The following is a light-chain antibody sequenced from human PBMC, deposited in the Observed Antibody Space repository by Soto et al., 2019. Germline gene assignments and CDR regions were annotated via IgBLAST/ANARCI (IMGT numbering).Light chain of an antibody. CDR1: SSNIGAGYD. J-gene: IGLJ3*02. CDR2: GNS. Sequence: QSVLTQPPSVSGAPGQRVTISCTGSSSNIGAGYDVHWYQQLPGTAPKLLIYGNSNRPSGVPDRFSGSKSGTSASLAITGLQAEDEADYYHQSYDSSLSALFGGGTKVTVL. V-gene: IGLV1-40*01. CDR3: QSYDSSLSAL.